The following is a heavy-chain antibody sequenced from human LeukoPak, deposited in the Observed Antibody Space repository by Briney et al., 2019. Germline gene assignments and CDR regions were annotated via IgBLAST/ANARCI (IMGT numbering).Heavy chain of an antibody. CDR3: ARHGRLSSGYHYFDY. Sequence: GESLKISCKGSGYSFTTYWIGWVRQMPGKGLEWMAITYPGDSNIKYSPSFQGQVTISADKSINTAYLQWSSLKASDTAMYYCARHGRLSSGYHYFDYWGQGTLVTVSS. V-gene: IGHV5-51*01. J-gene: IGHJ4*02. CDR1: GYSFTTYW. D-gene: IGHD5-18*01. CDR2: TYPGDSNI.